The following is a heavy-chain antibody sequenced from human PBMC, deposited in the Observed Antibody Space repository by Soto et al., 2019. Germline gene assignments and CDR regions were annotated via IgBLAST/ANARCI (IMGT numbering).Heavy chain of an antibody. Sequence: ASVKVSCKASGYTFTSYAMHWVRQAPGQRLEWMGWINAGNGNTKYSQKFQGRVTITRDTSASTAYMELSSLRSEDTAVYYCARGTLTMIVVVPTPMDYWGQGTLVTVSS. CDR1: GYTFTSYA. V-gene: IGHV1-3*01. CDR3: ARGTLTMIVVVPTPMDY. J-gene: IGHJ4*02. D-gene: IGHD3-22*01. CDR2: INAGNGNT.